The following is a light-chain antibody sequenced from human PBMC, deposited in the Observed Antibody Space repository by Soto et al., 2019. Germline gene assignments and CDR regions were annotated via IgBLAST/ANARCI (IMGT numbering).Light chain of an antibody. CDR3: QQYNSSTWT. CDR1: QSISSW. CDR2: KAS. V-gene: IGKV1-5*03. Sequence: DIQITQSPSTLSASVGDRVTITCRASQSISSWLAWYQQKPGKAPKPLIYKASSLDSGVPSRFSGSGSGTEFTLTISSLQPDDFATYYCQQYNSSTWTFGQGTKVDIK. J-gene: IGKJ1*01.